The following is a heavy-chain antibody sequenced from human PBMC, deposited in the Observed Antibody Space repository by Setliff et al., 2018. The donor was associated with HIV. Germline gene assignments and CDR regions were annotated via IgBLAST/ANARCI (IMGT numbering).Heavy chain of an antibody. CDR2: IYSSGTT. CDR3: ARRMSSGSYYDY. Sequence: SETLSLTCTVSGDSINGYYWSWFRQPPGRGLEWIGYIYSSGTTKYNPSLKSRVTILVDTSKNQFSLRLSSVTAADTAVYYCARRMSSGSYYDYWGQGTLVTVSS. CDR1: GDSINGYY. J-gene: IGHJ4*02. D-gene: IGHD1-26*01. V-gene: IGHV4-59*08.